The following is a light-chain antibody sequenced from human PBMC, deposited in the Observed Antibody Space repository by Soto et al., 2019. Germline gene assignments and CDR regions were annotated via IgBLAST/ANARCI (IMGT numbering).Light chain of an antibody. CDR2: DAS. J-gene: IGKJ5*01. V-gene: IGKV1-33*01. Sequence: DIQMTQSPSSVSASVGDRVTITCRASQGVNSWLAWYQQKPGKAPKLLILDASSLDTGVPSRFSGSGSGTDFTFTISSLQSEDIATYYCQQYYNVPITFGQGTRLEIK. CDR1: QGVNSW. CDR3: QQYYNVPIT.